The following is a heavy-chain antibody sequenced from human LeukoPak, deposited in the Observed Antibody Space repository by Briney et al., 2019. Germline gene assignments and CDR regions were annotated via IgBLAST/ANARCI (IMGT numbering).Heavy chain of an antibody. J-gene: IGHJ4*02. Sequence: SVKVSCKASGGTFSSYAISWVRQALGQGLEWMGRIIPILGIANYAQKFQGRVTITADKSTSTAYMELSSLRSEDTAVYYCARDRGYSSGWATTDYWGQGTLVTVSS. CDR2: IIPILGIA. D-gene: IGHD6-19*01. CDR1: GGTFSSYA. V-gene: IGHV1-69*04. CDR3: ARDRGYSSGWATTDY.